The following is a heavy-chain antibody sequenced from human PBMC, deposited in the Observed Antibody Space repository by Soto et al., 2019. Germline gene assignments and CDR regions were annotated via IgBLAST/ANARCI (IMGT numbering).Heavy chain of an antibody. V-gene: IGHV3-7*03. Sequence: SLRLSCAASGFTFSSYWMSWVRQAPGKGLEWVANIKQDGSEKYYVDSVKGRFTISRDNAKNSLYLQMNSLRAEDTAVYYCARDPCSSTSCYYAYGMDVWGQGTTVTVSS. J-gene: IGHJ6*02. CDR2: IKQDGSEK. CDR3: ARDPCSSTSCYYAYGMDV. D-gene: IGHD2-2*01. CDR1: GFTFSSYW.